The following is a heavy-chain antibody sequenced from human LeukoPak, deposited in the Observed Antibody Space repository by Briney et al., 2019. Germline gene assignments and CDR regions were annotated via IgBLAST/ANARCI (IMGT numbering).Heavy chain of an antibody. CDR3: ATSSGGSGTYFDF. Sequence: ASQTLSLTCTVSGGSISSGGYYWSWIRQHPGKGLEWIGYIYYSGSTYYNPSLKSRVSISVDRSKNQFSLRLSSVTAADTAVYYCATSSGGSGTYFDFWGQGALVTVSS. CDR1: GGSISSGGYY. D-gene: IGHD3-10*01. J-gene: IGHJ4*02. V-gene: IGHV4-31*09. CDR2: IYYSGST.